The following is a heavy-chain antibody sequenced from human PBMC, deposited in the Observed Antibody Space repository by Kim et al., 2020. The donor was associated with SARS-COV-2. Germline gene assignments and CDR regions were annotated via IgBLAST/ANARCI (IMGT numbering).Heavy chain of an antibody. Sequence: GGSLRLSCAASGFTFSNAWMSWVRQAPGKGLEWVGRIKSKTDGGTTDYAAPVKGRFTISRDDSKNTLYLQMNSLKTEDTAVYYCTTRETLWFGLGNDAFDIWGQGTMVTVSS. J-gene: IGHJ3*02. CDR1: GFTFSNAW. CDR2: IKSKTDGGTT. V-gene: IGHV3-15*01. D-gene: IGHD3-10*01. CDR3: TTRETLWFGLGNDAFDI.